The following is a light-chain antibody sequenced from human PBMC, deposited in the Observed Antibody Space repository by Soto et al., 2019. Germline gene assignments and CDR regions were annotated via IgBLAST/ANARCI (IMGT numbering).Light chain of an antibody. Sequence: EIVMTQSPATLSVSPGERATLSCRASQSVFSNLAWYQQKPGQAPRLLIYGASTRATGIQDRFSGSGAGTEFSLTISSLLAEDFVVYYCQQYTTGPPNPFGQGTRLESK. CDR3: QQYTTGPPNP. CDR2: GAS. J-gene: IGKJ5*01. V-gene: IGKV3-15*01. CDR1: QSVFSN.